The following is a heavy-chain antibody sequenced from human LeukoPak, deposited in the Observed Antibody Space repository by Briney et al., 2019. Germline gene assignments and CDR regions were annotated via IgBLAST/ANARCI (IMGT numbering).Heavy chain of an antibody. Sequence: GASVKVSCKASGGTFSSYTISWVRQAPGQGLEWIGRIIPILGIANYAQKFQGRVTITADKSTSTAYMELSSLRSEDTAVYYCARGGRRDTAMAIRTGWFDPWGQGTLVTVSS. CDR1: GGTFSSYT. J-gene: IGHJ5*02. V-gene: IGHV1-69*02. CDR3: ARGGRRDTAMAIRTGWFDP. D-gene: IGHD5-18*01. CDR2: IIPILGIA.